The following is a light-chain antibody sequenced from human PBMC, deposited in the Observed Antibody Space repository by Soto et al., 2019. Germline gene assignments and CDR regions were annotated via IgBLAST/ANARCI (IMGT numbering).Light chain of an antibody. CDR2: DAS. J-gene: IGKJ4*01. CDR1: QSISSY. V-gene: IGKV3-11*01. Sequence: EIVLTQSPATLSLSPGERSTLSCRASQSISSYLAWYQQKRGQAPRLLIYDASNRATGIPARFSGSGSGTDFTLTISSLETEDFAVYYCQQRSSLPLTFGGGTKVEIK. CDR3: QQRSSLPLT.